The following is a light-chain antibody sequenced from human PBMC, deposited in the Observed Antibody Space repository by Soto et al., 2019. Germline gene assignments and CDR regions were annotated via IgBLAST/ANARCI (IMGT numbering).Light chain of an antibody. CDR1: SSDIGGYNY. V-gene: IGLV2-14*01. J-gene: IGLJ2*01. CDR3: SSYRSGSTPVV. CDR2: EVS. Sequence: QSVLTQPASVSGAPGQSITISCTGTSSDIGGYNYVSWYQQHPGKAPKLIIYEVSNRPSGVSNRFSGSKSGNTASLTISGRQAEDEADYYCSSYRSGSTPVVFGGGTKVTVL.